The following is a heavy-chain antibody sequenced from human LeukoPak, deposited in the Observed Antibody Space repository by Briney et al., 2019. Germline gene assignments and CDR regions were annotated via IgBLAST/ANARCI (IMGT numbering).Heavy chain of an antibody. V-gene: IGHV3-74*01. CDR3: ARGGYYKNDY. CDR2: INGAGSSI. Sequence: GGSLRLSCAASGFTFSSYWMHWVRQTPGKGLVWVSRINGAGSSISYADSVKGRVTISRDNAKNTLYLQMNNLRAEDTAVYYCARGGYYKNDYWGQGTLFTVSS. CDR1: GFTFSSYW. D-gene: IGHD3-22*01. J-gene: IGHJ4*02.